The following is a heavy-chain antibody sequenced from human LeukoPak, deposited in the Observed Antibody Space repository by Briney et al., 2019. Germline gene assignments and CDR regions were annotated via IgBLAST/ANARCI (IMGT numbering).Heavy chain of an antibody. J-gene: IGHJ3*02. D-gene: IGHD3-10*01. CDR3: AKGVVGSGTFDI. CDR2: ISWNSGSI. Sequence: QAGGSLRLSCAASGITFSSYEMNWVRQAPGEGLKWVSGISWNSGSIGYADSVKGRFTISRVNAKNSLYLQMNSLRAEDMALYYCAKGVVGSGTFDIWGQGTMVTVSS. V-gene: IGHV3-9*03. CDR1: GITFSSYE.